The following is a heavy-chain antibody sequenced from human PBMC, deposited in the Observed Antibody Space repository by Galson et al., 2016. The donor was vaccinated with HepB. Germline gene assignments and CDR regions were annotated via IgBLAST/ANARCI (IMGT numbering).Heavy chain of an antibody. V-gene: IGHV3-30-3*01. D-gene: IGHD3-16*02. Sequence: SLRLSCAASGFAFNIYTMHWVRQAPGKGLEWVALTSYDGGYKYYADSVKGRFTISRDNSKNTLYLQMNSLRAEDTAVYYCAKDILSRWGQGTLVTVSS. CDR2: TSYDGGYK. CDR3: AKDILSR. J-gene: IGHJ4*02. CDR1: GFAFNIYT.